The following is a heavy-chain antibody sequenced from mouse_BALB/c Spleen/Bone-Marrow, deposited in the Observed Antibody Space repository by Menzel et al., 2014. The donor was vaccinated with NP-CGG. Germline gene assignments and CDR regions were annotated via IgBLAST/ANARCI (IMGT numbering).Heavy chain of an antibody. CDR1: GFSLTSYG. V-gene: IGHV2-9*02. D-gene: IGHD1-1*01. CDR3: ARGSYYEGAMDY. CDR2: IWAGGST. J-gene: IGHJ4*01. Sequence: VKLMESGPGLVAPSQSLSITCTVSGFSLTSYGVHWVRQPPGKVLEWLGVIWAGGSTNYNSALMSRLSISKDNSKSQVFLKMNSLQTGDTAMYYCARGSYYEGAMDYWGQGTSVTVSS.